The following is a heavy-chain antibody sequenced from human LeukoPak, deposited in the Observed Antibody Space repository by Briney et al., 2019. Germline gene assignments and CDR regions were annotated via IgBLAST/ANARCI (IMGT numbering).Heavy chain of an antibody. V-gene: IGHV3-33*01. D-gene: IGHD6-19*01. CDR3: ARDPHGSGWYLDY. CDR2: IWYDGSNK. CDR1: GFTFSSYG. Sequence: PGGSLRLSCAASGFTFSSYGMHWVRQAPGKGLEWVAVIWYDGSNKYYADSVKGRFTISRDNSKNTLYLQMNSLRAEDTAVYYCARDPHGSGWYLDYWGQGTLVTVSS. J-gene: IGHJ4*02.